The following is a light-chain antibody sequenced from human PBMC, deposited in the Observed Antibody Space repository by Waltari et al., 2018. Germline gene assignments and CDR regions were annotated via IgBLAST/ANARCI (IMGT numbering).Light chain of an antibody. V-gene: IGKV1-27*01. J-gene: IGKJ4*01. CDR2: GVF. CDR3: QNYDSVPLT. CDR1: QGISNY. Sequence: IQMTQSPSSLSASVGDRVRITCRASQGISNYLAWYKEKTGKIPKILIYGVFSLQSGVPSRVSGSGSGTVFTLTISSLQPEDVATYYCQNYDSVPLTFGGGTKVEIK.